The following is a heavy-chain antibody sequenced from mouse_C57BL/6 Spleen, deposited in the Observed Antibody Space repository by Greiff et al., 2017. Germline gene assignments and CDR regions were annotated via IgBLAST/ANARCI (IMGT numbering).Heavy chain of an antibody. CDR1: GYTFTDYE. CDR2: IDPETGGT. V-gene: IGHV1-15*01. D-gene: IGHD2-4*01. Sequence: QVQLQQSGAELVRPGASVTLSCKASGYTFTDYEMHWVKQTPVHGLEWIGAIDPETGGTAYNQKFKGKAILTADKSSSTAYMELRSLTSEDSAVYYCTRGENDYDVPSFDYWGQGTTLTVSS. J-gene: IGHJ2*01. CDR3: TRGENDYDVPSFDY.